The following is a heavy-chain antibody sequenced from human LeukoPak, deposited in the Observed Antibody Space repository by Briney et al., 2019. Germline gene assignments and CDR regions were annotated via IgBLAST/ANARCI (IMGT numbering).Heavy chain of an antibody. D-gene: IGHD2-15*01. V-gene: IGHV1-69*04. CDR1: GGTFSSYA. CDR3: ASGDIGPGGFDY. J-gene: IGHJ4*02. Sequence: SVKVSCKASGGTFSSYAISWVRQAPGQGLEWMGRIIPILGIANYAQKFQGRVTITADKSTSTAYMELSSLRSEDTAVYYCASGDIGPGGFDYWGQGTLITVSS. CDR2: IIPILGIA.